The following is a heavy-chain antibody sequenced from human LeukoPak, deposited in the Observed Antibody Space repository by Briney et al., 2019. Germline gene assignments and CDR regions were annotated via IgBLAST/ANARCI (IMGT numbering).Heavy chain of an antibody. CDR1: GYTFTGYY. D-gene: IGHD2/OR15-2a*01. CDR3: ARDCNAPLGGRHYYYYYMDV. Sequence: GASVKVSCKASGYTFTGYYMHWVRQAPGQGLEWMGWINPNSGGTNYAQKFQGRVTMTRDTSISTAYMELSRLRSVDTAVYYCARDCNAPLGGRHYYYYYMDVWGKGTTVTVSS. CDR2: INPNSGGT. J-gene: IGHJ6*03. V-gene: IGHV1-2*02.